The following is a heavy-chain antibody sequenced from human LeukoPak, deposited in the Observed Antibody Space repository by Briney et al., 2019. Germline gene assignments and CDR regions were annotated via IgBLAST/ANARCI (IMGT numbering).Heavy chain of an antibody. CDR3: ARVRNYGDYLYYFDY. Sequence: GGSLRLSCAASGLSFSTYSMNWVRQAPGKSLEWVSSISSGSNYIYYADSVKGRFTISRDNAKNSLYLQMNSLRADDTAVYYCARVRNYGDYLYYFDYWGQGTLVTVSS. J-gene: IGHJ4*02. D-gene: IGHD4-17*01. CDR1: GLSFSTYS. CDR2: ISSGSNYI. V-gene: IGHV3-21*01.